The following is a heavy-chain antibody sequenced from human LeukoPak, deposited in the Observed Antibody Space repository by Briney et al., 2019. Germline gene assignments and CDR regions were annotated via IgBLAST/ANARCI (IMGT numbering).Heavy chain of an antibody. CDR1: GGSISSYY. Sequence: SETLSLTCTVSGGSISSYYWSWIRQPPGKGLEWVGYIYYSGSTNYNPSLKSRVAISVDTSKNQFSLKLSSVTAADTAVYYCASIAAAGTGGFDYWGQGTVVTVSS. CDR3: ASIAAAGTGGFDY. V-gene: IGHV4-59*08. CDR2: IYYSGST. J-gene: IGHJ4*02. D-gene: IGHD6-13*01.